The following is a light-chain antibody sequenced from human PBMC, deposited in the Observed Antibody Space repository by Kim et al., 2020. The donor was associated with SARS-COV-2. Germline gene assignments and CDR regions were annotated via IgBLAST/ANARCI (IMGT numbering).Light chain of an antibody. CDR1: QDISSW. V-gene: IGKV1-12*01. J-gene: IGKJ4*01. CDR3: QRANNYPLG. CDR2: AAS. Sequence: ADVGGRVTITCQATQDISSWLASYQQRPGKAPKPLSAAASSLTNGVPPRFSGSGYGIDFTLTIRSLRPEDCASYYCQRANNYPLGFGGGTKLDI.